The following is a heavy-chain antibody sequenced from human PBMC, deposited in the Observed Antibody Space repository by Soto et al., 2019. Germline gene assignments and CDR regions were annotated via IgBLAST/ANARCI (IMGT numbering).Heavy chain of an antibody. Sequence: QLQLQESGSGLVKPSQTLSLTCAVSGGSISSGGYSWSWNRQPPGKGLEWIGYIYHSGRTYYNPSLKSRVXXXXXRXKXQXXXXLXSVTAADTAVYYCARVPGPWGQGTLVTVSS. CDR2: IYHSGRT. V-gene: IGHV4-30-2*01. CDR3: ARVPGP. CDR1: GGSISSGGYS. J-gene: IGHJ5*02.